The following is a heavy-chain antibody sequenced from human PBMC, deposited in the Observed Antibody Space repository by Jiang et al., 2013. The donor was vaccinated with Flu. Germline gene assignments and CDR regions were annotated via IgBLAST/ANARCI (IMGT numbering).Heavy chain of an antibody. V-gene: IGHV1-3*04. CDR1: GYRFRSNA. J-gene: IGHJ3*01. D-gene: IGHD5-24*01. CDR2: INTDNGNT. CDR3: ARDRAPVEMAD. Sequence: SGAEVKKPGASVKVSCKASGYRFRSNAMQWVRQAPGQRLEWMGWINTDNGNTKYSQKFQGRVTITRDTSASTAYMDLRSLTSEDTAVYYCARDRAPVEMADWGQGTMVIVSS.